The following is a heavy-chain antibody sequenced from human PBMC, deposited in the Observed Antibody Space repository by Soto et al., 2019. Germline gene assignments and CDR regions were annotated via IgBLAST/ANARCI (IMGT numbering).Heavy chain of an antibody. J-gene: IGHJ4*02. Sequence: TGGSLRLSCASSGFTFSSYLMSWVRQAPGKGLEWVSGLSGSGTSTYYADSVKGRFTISRDNSRDTLFLQMNSLTADDTAVYYCAKATTNGGWFNPFDSWGQGALVTVSS. CDR3: AKATTNGGWFNPFDS. V-gene: IGHV3-23*01. CDR2: LSGSGTST. D-gene: IGHD6-19*01. CDR1: GFTFSSYL.